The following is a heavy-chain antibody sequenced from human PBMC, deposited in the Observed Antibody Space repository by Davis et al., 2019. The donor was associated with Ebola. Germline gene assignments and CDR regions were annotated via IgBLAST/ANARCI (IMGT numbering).Heavy chain of an antibody. Sequence: GESLKISCAASGFTFSSYWMSWVRQAPGKGLAWVSAISGRGGSPSYADSVKGRFTISSANAKNTLYLQMNSLRAEDTAVFYCASGELNYDFWSGYRYYYYYGMDVWGQGTTVTVSS. CDR3: ASGELNYDFWSGYRYYYYYGMDV. D-gene: IGHD3-3*01. J-gene: IGHJ6*02. CDR2: ISGRGGSP. CDR1: GFTFSSYW. V-gene: IGHV3-74*01.